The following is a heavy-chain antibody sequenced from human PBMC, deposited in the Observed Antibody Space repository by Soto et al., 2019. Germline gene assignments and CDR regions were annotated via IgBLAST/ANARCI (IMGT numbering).Heavy chain of an antibody. D-gene: IGHD2-15*01. CDR3: AREELLLRTYFNWFDP. Sequence: SQTLSLTCAISGDSVSSNSAAWNWIRQSPTRGLEWLGRTYYRSKWYNDYAVSVKSRITINPDTSKNQFSLQLNSVTPEDTAVYYCAREELLLRTYFNWFDPWGQGTLVTVSS. J-gene: IGHJ5*02. CDR1: GDSVSSNSAA. CDR2: TYYRSKWYN. V-gene: IGHV6-1*01.